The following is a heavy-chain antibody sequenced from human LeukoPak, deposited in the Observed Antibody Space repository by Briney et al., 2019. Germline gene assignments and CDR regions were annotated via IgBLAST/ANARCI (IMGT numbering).Heavy chain of an antibody. CDR3: ARDWGDIVATCQLYYFDY. Sequence: GASVKVSCKASGYTFTGYYIHWVRQAPGQGLEWMGWINPNSGGTNYAQKFQGRVTMTRDTSISTAYMELSRLTSDDTAVYYCARDWGDIVATCQLYYFDYWGQGTLVTVSS. D-gene: IGHD5-12*01. CDR1: GYTFTGYY. V-gene: IGHV1-2*02. J-gene: IGHJ4*02. CDR2: INPNSGGT.